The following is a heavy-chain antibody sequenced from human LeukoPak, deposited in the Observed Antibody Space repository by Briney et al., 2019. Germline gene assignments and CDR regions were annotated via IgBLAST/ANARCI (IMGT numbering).Heavy chain of an antibody. Sequence: SETLSLTCTVSGGSISSYYWSWIRQPPGKGLEWIGSIYYSGSTYYNPSLKSRVTISVDTSKNQFSLKLSSVTAADTAVYYCARHVNLGVFWSGYSTGFGYWGQGTLVTVSS. D-gene: IGHD3-3*01. CDR1: GGSISSYY. J-gene: IGHJ4*02. V-gene: IGHV4-39*01. CDR2: IYYSGST. CDR3: ARHVNLGVFWSGYSTGFGY.